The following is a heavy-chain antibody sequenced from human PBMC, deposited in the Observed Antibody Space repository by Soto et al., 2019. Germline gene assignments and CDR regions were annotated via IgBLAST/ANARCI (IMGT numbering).Heavy chain of an antibody. D-gene: IGHD5-18*01. CDR2: IFSTGST. CDR3: ASKPNSLYYFDF. Sequence: SETLSLTCGVSGSSISSNYWWGWIRQTPGKGLEWIGYIFSTGSTYYNPSLQSRVTMSVDTSNNQFSLRLNSVTAVDTAVYYCASKPNSLYYFDFWGQGTLVTVS. J-gene: IGHJ4*02. V-gene: IGHV4-28*01. CDR1: GSSISSNYW.